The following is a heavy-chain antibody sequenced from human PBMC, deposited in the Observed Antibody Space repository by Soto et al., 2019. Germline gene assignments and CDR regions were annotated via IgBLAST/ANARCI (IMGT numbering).Heavy chain of an antibody. CDR2: INAKNGGT. Sequence: QVELAQSGTEVKKPGASVKVSCEASSFTFIDFYIHWLRQAPGQGLEWMGWINAKNGGTRYAEKFQDRVTLTRDRSVRTAYLELQRLRSDDTAVYYCARSHCTDGICYTEVIPSWGQGTLVTVS. V-gene: IGHV1-2*02. J-gene: IGHJ4*02. D-gene: IGHD2-8*01. CDR1: SFTFIDFY. CDR3: ARSHCTDGICYTEVIPS.